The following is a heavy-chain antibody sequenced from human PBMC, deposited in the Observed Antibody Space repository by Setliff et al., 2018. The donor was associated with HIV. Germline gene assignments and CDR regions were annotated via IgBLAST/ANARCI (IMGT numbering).Heavy chain of an antibody. V-gene: IGHV1-46*01. CDR2: ISPSGDRT. D-gene: IGHD6-19*01. Sequence: ASVKVSCKASGYAFTSQFMHWVRQAPGQGLEWMGIISPSGDRTTYAQRFRGRVTMTSDTSTGTVYMELSSLRSEDTAVYYCATLRSTSGWYPTGYWGQGTLVTVSS. CDR3: ATLRSTSGWYPTGY. CDR1: GYAFTSQF. J-gene: IGHJ4*02.